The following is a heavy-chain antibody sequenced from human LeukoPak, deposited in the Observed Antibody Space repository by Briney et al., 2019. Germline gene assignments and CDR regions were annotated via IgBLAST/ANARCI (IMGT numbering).Heavy chain of an antibody. CDR1: GGSISSYY. CDR2: IYYSGST. J-gene: IGHJ4*02. Sequence: SETLSLTCTVSGGSISSYYWSWIRQPPGKELEWIGYIYYSGSTNYNPSLKSRVTISVDTSKNQFSLKLSSVTAADTAVYYCARGTGYSSSWYWFYFDYWGQGTLVTVSS. D-gene: IGHD6-13*01. V-gene: IGHV4-59*01. CDR3: ARGTGYSSSWYWFYFDY.